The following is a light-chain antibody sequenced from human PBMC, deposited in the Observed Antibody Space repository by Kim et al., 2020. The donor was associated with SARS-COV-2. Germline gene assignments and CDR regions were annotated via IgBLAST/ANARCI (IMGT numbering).Light chain of an antibody. Sequence: GPRVNISCSGSGSTSGSNYVYWYQQLPGTAPKLLIYRNNQRPSGVPDRFSGSKSGTSASLAISGLRSEDEADYYCAAWDDSLSGRVFGTGTQLTVL. J-gene: IGLJ1*01. V-gene: IGLV1-47*01. CDR2: RNN. CDR1: GSTSGSNY. CDR3: AAWDDSLSGRV.